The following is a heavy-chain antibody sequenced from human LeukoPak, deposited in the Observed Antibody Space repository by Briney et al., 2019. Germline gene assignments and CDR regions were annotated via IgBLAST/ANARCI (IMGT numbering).Heavy chain of an antibody. CDR1: GFTFSNYW. CDR2: IKQDGSEK. D-gene: IGHD5-12*01. Sequence: GGSLRLSCAASGFTFSNYWMSWVRQAPGKGLEWVANIKQDGSEKLYVDSLKGRFTISRDNAKSSLYLQMNSLRAEDTAVYYCATLGAYDRFDSWGQGTLVTVSS. V-gene: IGHV3-7*05. J-gene: IGHJ4*02. CDR3: ATLGAYDRFDS.